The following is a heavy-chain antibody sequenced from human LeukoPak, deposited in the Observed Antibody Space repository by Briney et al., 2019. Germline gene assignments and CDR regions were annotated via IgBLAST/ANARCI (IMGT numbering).Heavy chain of an antibody. CDR1: GYTLTELS. Sequence: ASVKVSCKVSGYTLTELSMHWVRQAPGKGLEWMGGFDPEDGETIYAQKFQGRVTMTEDTSTDTAYMELSSLRSGDTAVYYCATEYCSSTSCYWSYWGQGTLVTVSS. CDR3: ATEYCSSTSCYWSY. J-gene: IGHJ4*02. D-gene: IGHD2-2*01. V-gene: IGHV1-24*01. CDR2: FDPEDGET.